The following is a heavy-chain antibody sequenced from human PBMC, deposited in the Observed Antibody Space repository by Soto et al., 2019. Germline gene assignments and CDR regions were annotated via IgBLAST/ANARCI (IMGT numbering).Heavy chain of an antibody. V-gene: IGHV4-39*01. CDR1: GGSISSSSYY. D-gene: IGHD6-13*01. CDR3: ARRGSSSWYGY. Sequence: SETLSLTCTVSGGSISSSSYYWGWIRQPPGKGLEWIGSIYYSGSTYYNPSLKSRVTISVDTTKNQFSLKLSSVTAADTAVYYCARRGSSSWYGYWGQGTLVTVSS. J-gene: IGHJ4*02. CDR2: IYYSGST.